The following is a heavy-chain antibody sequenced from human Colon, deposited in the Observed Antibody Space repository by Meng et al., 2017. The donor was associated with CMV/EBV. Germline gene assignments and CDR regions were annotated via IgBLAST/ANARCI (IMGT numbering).Heavy chain of an antibody. CDR1: GDSVSSNSAA. CDR2: TYYGSSRSRWYN. V-gene: IGHV6-1*01. CDR3: ARDLQTNAPV. J-gene: IGHJ4*02. D-gene: IGHD2-8*01. Sequence: SQTLSLTCAISGDSVSSNSAAWNWIRQSPSRGLEWLGRTYYGSSRSRWYNDYSVSVKGRIIINADTSKNQFSLKLSSVTAADTAVYYCARDLQTNAPVWGQGTLVTVSS.